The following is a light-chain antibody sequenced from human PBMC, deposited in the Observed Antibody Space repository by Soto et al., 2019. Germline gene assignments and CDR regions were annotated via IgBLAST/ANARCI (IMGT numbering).Light chain of an antibody. J-gene: IGLJ3*02. CDR3: AAWDDRLNGWV. CDR1: NSSIGSNT. CDR2: ANY. Sequence: QAVVTQPPSASGTPGQRVTISCSGSNSSIGSNTVNWYQQVPGTAPKLLIFANYKRPSGVSDRFSGSKSGTSASLAISGLQSEDEADYYCAAWDDRLNGWVFGGGTKLTVL. V-gene: IGLV1-44*01.